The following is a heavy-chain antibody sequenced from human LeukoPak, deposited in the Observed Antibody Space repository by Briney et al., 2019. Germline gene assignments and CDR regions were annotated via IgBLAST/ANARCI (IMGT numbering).Heavy chain of an antibody. V-gene: IGHV3-20*04. CDR1: GFTFDDYG. J-gene: IGHJ4*02. CDR2: INWNGGST. Sequence: GGSLRLSCAASGFTFDDYGMSWVRQAPGKGLEWVSGINWNGGSTGYADSVKGRFTISRDNAKNSLYLQMNSLRAEDTALYYCARGYESTGYQGALGYWGQGTLVTVSS. D-gene: IGHD3-9*01. CDR3: ARGYESTGYQGALGY.